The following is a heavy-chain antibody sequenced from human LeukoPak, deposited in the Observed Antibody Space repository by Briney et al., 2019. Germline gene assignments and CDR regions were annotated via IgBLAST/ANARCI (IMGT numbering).Heavy chain of an antibody. J-gene: IGHJ4*02. D-gene: IGHD5-18*01. CDR3: ARGYPAMVSAPDY. Sequence: GGSLRLSCAASGFTVSSNYMSWVRQAPGKGLEWVSVIYSGGSTYYADSVKGRFTNSRDNSKNTLYLQMNSLRAEDTAVYYCARGYPAMVSAPDYWGQGTLVTVSS. CDR1: GFTVSSNY. V-gene: IGHV3-53*01. CDR2: IYSGGST.